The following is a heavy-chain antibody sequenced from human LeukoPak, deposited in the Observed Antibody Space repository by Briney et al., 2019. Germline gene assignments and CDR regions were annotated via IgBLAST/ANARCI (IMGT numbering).Heavy chain of an antibody. J-gene: IGHJ4*02. Sequence: SVKVSCKASGYTFTGYYMHWVRQAPGQGLEWMGGIIPIFGTANYAQKFQGRVTITADESTSTAYMEPSSLRSEDTAVYYCARDHGDYGDYLNFWGQGTLVTVSS. D-gene: IGHD4-17*01. CDR3: ARDHGDYGDYLNF. CDR1: GYTFTGYY. V-gene: IGHV1-69*13. CDR2: IIPIFGTA.